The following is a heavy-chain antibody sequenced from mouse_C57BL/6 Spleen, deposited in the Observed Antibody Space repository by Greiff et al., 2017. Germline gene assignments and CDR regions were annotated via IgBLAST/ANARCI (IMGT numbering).Heavy chain of an antibody. Sequence: QVQLKESGPELVKPGASVKISCKASGYAFSSSWMNWVKQRPGKGLEWIGRIYPGDGDTNYNGKFKGKATLTADKSSSTAYMQLSSLTSEDSAVYFCARGDYGIAWFAYWCQGTLVTVSA. J-gene: IGHJ3*01. V-gene: IGHV1-82*01. CDR1: GYAFSSSW. CDR3: ARGDYGIAWFAY. CDR2: IYPGDGDT. D-gene: IGHD1-1*01.